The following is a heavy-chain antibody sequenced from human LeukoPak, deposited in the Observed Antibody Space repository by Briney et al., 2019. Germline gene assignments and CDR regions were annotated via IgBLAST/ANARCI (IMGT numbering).Heavy chain of an antibody. CDR3: ARPGVQWLGTWAFDI. J-gene: IGHJ3*02. CDR1: GYSFTSYW. V-gene: IGHV5-51*01. Sequence: GESLKISCKGSGYSFTSYWIGWVRQMPGKGLKWLGIIYPGDSDTRYSPSFQGQVTISADKSISTAYLQWSSLKASDTAMYYCARPGVQWLGTWAFDIWGQGTMVTVSS. CDR2: IYPGDSDT. D-gene: IGHD6-19*01.